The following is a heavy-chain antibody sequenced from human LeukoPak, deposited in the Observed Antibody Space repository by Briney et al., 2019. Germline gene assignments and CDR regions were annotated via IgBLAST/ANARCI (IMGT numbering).Heavy chain of an antibody. CDR3: SANYCSGTNCYYY. CDR1: GFPFSGSA. V-gene: IGHV3-73*01. D-gene: IGHD2-15*01. Sequence: PGGSLRLSCAASGFPFSGSAMHWVRQASGKGLEWVGRIRSKTNSYATAYAASVKGRFTISRDDSKNTAYLQMNSLKTEDAAVYYCSANYCSGTNCYYYWGQGTLVTVSS. CDR2: IRSKTNSYAT. J-gene: IGHJ4*02.